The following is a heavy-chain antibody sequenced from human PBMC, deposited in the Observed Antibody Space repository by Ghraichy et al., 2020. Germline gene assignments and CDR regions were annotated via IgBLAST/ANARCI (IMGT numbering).Heavy chain of an antibody. D-gene: IGHD3-22*01. V-gene: IGHV3-23*01. J-gene: IGHJ4*02. CDR1: GFTFSSYA. CDR3: AKGSRTGDFYDSSGFYPLDY. Sequence: GESPNISCTASGFTFSSYAMTWVRLAPGRGLEWVSGISGSAGSTYYADSVKGRFTISRDNSKNTVYVQMNSLTAEDTAVYYCAKGSRTGDFYDSSGFYPLDYWGQGTLVSVSS. CDR2: ISGSAGST.